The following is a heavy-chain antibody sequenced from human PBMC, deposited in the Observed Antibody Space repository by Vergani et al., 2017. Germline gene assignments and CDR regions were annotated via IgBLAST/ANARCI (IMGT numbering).Heavy chain of an antibody. V-gene: IGHV3-21*01. Sequence: EVQLMESGGGWAQPGGSLRLSCAASGFVFSEPPIHWVRQAPGKGLEWVSSISGNNDDVYYADSVKGRFTISRDNAKNSLYLDMSSLRAEDTAVYYCVRDVRVSRTWGQGTLVAVSS. CDR3: VRDVRVSRT. CDR2: ISGNNDDV. J-gene: IGHJ3*01. CDR1: GFVFSEPP.